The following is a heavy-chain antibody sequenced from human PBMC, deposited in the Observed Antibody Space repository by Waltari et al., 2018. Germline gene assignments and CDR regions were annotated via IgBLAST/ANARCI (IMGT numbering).Heavy chain of an antibody. CDR2: INMDGSKP. V-gene: IGHV3-74*01. D-gene: IGHD6-13*01. Sequence: EVQLVESGGNLVQPGGSLRLSCAASGFTFTSHWMHWVRQGPGKGLVWCSRINMDGSKPRYADSVKGRFTISRDNAKNTLYLEMNSLRAEDTAVYFCAGGPQSGASSAWYGWFDPWGQGTLVTVSS. CDR3: AGGPQSGASSAWYGWFDP. CDR1: GFTFTSHW. J-gene: IGHJ5*02.